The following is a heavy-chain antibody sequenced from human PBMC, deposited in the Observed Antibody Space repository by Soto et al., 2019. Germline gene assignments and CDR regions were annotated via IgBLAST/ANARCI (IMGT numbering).Heavy chain of an antibody. D-gene: IGHD1-26*01. V-gene: IGHV4-59*08. CDR2: VHYTGMT. J-gene: IGHJ4*02. Sequence: SETLSLTCTVSGGSIHSYFWGWIRQPPGKGLEYIGHVHYTGMTGYNPSFNSRVTISVDMPKNQFSLNLNSVTAADTAVYYCARHENGGTYPLAYWGQGALVTVSS. CDR3: ARHENGGTYPLAY. CDR1: GGSIHSYF.